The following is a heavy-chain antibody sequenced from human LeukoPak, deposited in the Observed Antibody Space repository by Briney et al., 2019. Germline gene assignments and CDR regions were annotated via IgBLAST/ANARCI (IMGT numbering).Heavy chain of an antibody. CDR1: GFTFSSYE. CDR2: IGSSGSTI. Sequence: PGKSLRLSCAASGFTFSSYEMNWVRQAPGKGLEWVSYIGSSGSTIYHADSVRGRFTISRDNAKNSLYLQMSSLRADDTAIYYCARVTSGWSYFDSWGQGTLVTVSS. D-gene: IGHD6-19*01. CDR3: ARVTSGWSYFDS. V-gene: IGHV3-48*03. J-gene: IGHJ4*02.